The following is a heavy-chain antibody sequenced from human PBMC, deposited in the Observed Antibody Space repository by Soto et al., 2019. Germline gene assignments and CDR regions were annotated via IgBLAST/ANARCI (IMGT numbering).Heavy chain of an antibody. CDR2: IYDSGNT. CDR3: ATVWLGESFFDP. CDR1: GGSISSGAYY. V-gene: IGHV4-31*03. Sequence: QVQLQESGPGLVKPSQTLSLTCTVSGGSISSGAYYWSWIRQHPGTGLEWIGYIYDSGNTHYNPSLKRRVTISVDTSKNQFARKLSSVTAADAAVYYCATVWLGESFFDPWGQGTLVTVSS. D-gene: IGHD3-10*01. J-gene: IGHJ5*02.